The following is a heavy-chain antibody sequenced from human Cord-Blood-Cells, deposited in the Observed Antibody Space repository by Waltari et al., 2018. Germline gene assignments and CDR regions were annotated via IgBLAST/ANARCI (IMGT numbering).Heavy chain of an antibody. V-gene: IGHV4-39*01. CDR2: IYYSGST. CDR1: GGSISSSSYY. J-gene: IGHJ6*03. Sequence: QLQLQESGPGLVKPSETLSLTCTVSGGSISSSSYYWGWIRQPPGKGLEWIGSIYYSGSTDYNPSLKSRVTISVDTSKNQFSLKLSSVTAADTAVYYCARLPENSSSWYYYYYMDVWGKGTTVTVSS. D-gene: IGHD6-13*01. CDR3: ARLPENSSSWYYYYYMDV.